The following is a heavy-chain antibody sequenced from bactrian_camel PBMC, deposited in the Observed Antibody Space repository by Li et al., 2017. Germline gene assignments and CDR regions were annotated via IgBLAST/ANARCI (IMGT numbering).Heavy chain of an antibody. V-gene: IGHV3S10*01. D-gene: IGHD5*01. Sequence: DVQLVESGGGLVQPGGSLRLSCAASGFTFSSYVMSWVRQAPGKGVEWVSRIHTDGNTAYANSVKGRFTISQDKSNNTLTLQMSSLKLRTRPCITVRQIVCVGLGIDYLGQGTQVTVS. CDR1: GFTFSSYV. CDR3: RQIVCVGLGIDY. CDR2: IHTDGNT. J-gene: IGHJ4*01.